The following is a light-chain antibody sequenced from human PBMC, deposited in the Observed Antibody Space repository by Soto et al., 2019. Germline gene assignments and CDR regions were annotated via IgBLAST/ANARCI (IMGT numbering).Light chain of an antibody. CDR1: QSVSSNY. CDR3: QQYNNWPPIT. V-gene: IGKV3-20*01. Sequence: EIVLTQSPGTLSLSPGERASLSCRASQSVSSNYLAWYQQKSGQAPSLLIYDVSRRATGIPERFSGSGSGTEFTLTISSLQSEDFAVYYCQQYNNWPPITFGQGTRLEI. J-gene: IGKJ5*01. CDR2: DVS.